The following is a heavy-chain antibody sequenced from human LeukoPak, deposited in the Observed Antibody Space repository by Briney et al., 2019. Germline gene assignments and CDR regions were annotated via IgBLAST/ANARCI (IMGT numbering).Heavy chain of an antibody. CDR1: GFTFSSYA. CDR2: ISSSGDST. D-gene: IGHD3-22*01. V-gene: IGHV3-23*01. CDR3: AKSGPADYYDTRGYYGPFDY. Sequence: GGSLRLSCVASGFTFSSYAISGVRQAPGKGLEGVSAISSSGDSTYYADSVKGRFTISRDNSKNTLSLQMNSLRAEDTAIYYCAKSGPADYYDTRGYYGPFDYWGQGTLLTVSS. J-gene: IGHJ4*02.